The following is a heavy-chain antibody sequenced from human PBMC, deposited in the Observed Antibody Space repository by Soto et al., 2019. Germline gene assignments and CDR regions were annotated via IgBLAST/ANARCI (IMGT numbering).Heavy chain of an antibody. J-gene: IGHJ4*02. V-gene: IGHV1-3*01. CDR3: VKAFSIYGYSEFDH. CDR2: INPDNGNT. CDR1: GYTFTRYT. D-gene: IGHD2-21*01. Sequence: ASVKVSCKASGYTFTRYTMNWVRQAPGQRLEWMGWINPDNGNTKSSQKFQDRVIITRDNPKDTLYLQMDTLRPEDTAMYYCVKAFSIYGYSEFDHWGQGTQVTVSS.